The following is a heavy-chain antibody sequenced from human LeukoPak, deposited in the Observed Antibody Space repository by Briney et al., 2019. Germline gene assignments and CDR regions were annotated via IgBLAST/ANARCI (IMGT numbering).Heavy chain of an antibody. CDR2: ISASGTT. D-gene: IGHD5-12*01. J-gene: IGHJ5*02. CDR1: GGSISSYG. Sequence: SETLSLTCTVSGGSISSYGWSWIRQPAGKGLEWIGRISASGTTRYNPSLKSRVTVSIDTSKNRFSLKLTSVTAADTAVYFCARGLAAAYDYNWFDPWGQGTLVTVSS. CDR3: ARGLAAAYDYNWFDP. V-gene: IGHV4-4*07.